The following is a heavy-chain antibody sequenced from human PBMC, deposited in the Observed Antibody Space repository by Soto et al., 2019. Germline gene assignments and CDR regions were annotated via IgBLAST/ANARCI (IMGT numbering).Heavy chain of an antibody. CDR3: GSGALLDWHNDFALDV. Sequence: QVQLVQSGAEVKKPGSSVKVSCKASGDSFNNDGVNGVRQAPGQGLEWVGGIIPHFGPAKYPQKFQGRATITADTPTNTVFMELLSLTSDYTAIYYCGSGALLDWHNDFALDVWGKVTSVTVSS. D-gene: IGHD3-9*01. J-gene: IGHJ6*03. CDR2: IIPHFGPA. CDR1: GDSFNNDG. V-gene: IGHV1-69*06.